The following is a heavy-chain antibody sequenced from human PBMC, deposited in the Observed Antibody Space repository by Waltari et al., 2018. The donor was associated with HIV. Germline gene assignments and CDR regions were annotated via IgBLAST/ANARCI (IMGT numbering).Heavy chain of an antibody. CDR1: GYTFTRYW. D-gene: IGHD2-2*01. CDR3: ARQDIVVVPDAFDI. Sequence: EVQLLQSGAEEKTPGESLKISCKGAGYTFTRYWIGWVRQMPGKGLEWMGIIYPGDSDTTYSPSFQGQVTISADKSISTAYLQWSSLKASDTAMYYCARQDIVVVPDAFDIWGQGTMVTVSS. J-gene: IGHJ3*02. CDR2: IYPGDSDT. V-gene: IGHV5-51*01.